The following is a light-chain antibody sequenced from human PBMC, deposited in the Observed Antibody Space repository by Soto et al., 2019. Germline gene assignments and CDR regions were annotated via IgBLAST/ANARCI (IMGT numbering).Light chain of an antibody. CDR3: QQYSTSHYT. V-gene: IGKV1-5*03. CDR2: KAS. CDR1: QSISSW. J-gene: IGKJ2*01. Sequence: DIQMTQSPSTLSASVGDRVTITCRASQSISSWLAWYQQKPGTAPRLLIYKASSLQSGVPSRFSGSGSGTEFTLTISSLQPDDFATYYCQQYSTSHYTFGKGTKLEIK.